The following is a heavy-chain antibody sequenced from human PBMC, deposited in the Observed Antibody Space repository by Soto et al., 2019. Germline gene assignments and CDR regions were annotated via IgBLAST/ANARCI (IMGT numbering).Heavy chain of an antibody. J-gene: IGHJ6*02. CDR2: IYSGGST. CDR3: ARTTSSGAPYYYYGLHV. V-gene: IGHV3-53*01. D-gene: IGHD3-22*01. Sequence: GGSLRLSCAASGFTFSSYAMTWVRQAPGRGLEWVSVIYSGGSTYYADSVKGRFTISRDNSKNTLYLQMNSLRAEDTAVYYCARTTSSGAPYYYYGLHVWGQGITVTVAS. CDR1: GFTFSSYA.